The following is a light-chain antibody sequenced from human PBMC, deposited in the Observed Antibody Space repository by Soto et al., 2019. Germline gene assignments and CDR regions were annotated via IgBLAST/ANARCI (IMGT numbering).Light chain of an antibody. Sequence: EIVLTQSPGTLSLSPGERATLSCRASQSVSSSYLAWYQQKPGQAPRLLIYGASSRATGIPDRFSGSASGTDFTLTISRREPEDFAVYYCQQYGSSLWTFGQGTKVEIK. V-gene: IGKV3-20*01. CDR1: QSVSSSY. CDR2: GAS. J-gene: IGKJ1*01. CDR3: QQYGSSLWT.